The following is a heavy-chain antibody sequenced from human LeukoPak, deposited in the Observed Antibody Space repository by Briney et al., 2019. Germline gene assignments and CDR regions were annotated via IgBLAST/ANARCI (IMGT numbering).Heavy chain of an antibody. CDR3: ARATGSEYYDFWSGKNWFDP. CDR1: GGSISSGGYY. D-gene: IGHD3-3*01. J-gene: IGHJ5*02. V-gene: IGHV4-31*03. Sequence: SETLSLTCTVSGGSISSGGYYWSWIRQHPGKGLEWIGYIYYSGSTYYNPSLKSRVTISVDTSKNQFSLKLSSVTAADTAVYYCARATGSEYYDFWSGKNWFDPWGQGTLVTVSS. CDR2: IYYSGST.